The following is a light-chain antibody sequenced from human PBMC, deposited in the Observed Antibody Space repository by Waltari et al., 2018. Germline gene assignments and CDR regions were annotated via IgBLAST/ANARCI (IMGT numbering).Light chain of an antibody. CDR3: SSYAGSNPVV. V-gene: IGLV2-8*01. CDR2: EVS. CDR1: RSHVGGYNY. Sequence: QSALTQPPPASGSPGQSVTISCTGTRSHVGGYNYVSWYQQHPGKAPKLMIYEVSKRPSGVPDRFSGSKSGNTASLTVSGLQAEDEADYYCSSYAGSNPVVFGGGTKLTVL. J-gene: IGLJ2*01.